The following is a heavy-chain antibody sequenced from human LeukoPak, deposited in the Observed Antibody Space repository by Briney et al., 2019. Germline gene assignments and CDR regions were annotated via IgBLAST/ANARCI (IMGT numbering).Heavy chain of an antibody. CDR2: ISGSGGST. D-gene: IGHD4-11*01. CDR3: ARDQRDYSDYIYYYYGMDV. V-gene: IGHV3-23*01. Sequence: PGGSLRLSCAASGFTFSSYASSWVRQAPGKGLEWVSAISGSGGSTYYADSVKGRFTISRDNSKNTLYLQMNSLRAEDTAVYYCARDQRDYSDYIYYYYGMDVWGQGTTVTVSS. CDR1: GFTFSSYA. J-gene: IGHJ6*02.